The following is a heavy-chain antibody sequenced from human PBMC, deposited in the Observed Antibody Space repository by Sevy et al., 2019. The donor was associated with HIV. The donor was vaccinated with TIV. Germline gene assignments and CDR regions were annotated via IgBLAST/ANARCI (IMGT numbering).Heavy chain of an antibody. CDR3: ARDDSSGQYLTYFDP. CDR1: GFTFSRYS. J-gene: IGHJ5*02. CDR2: ISSHGSTL. V-gene: IGHV3-48*02. D-gene: IGHD3-22*01. Sequence: GGSLRLSCAASGFTFSRYSMNWVRQAPGKGLEGVPYISSHGSTLYYADSVKGPFTISRDKALNSLYLQRNSLRDEDTTVYYCARDDSSGQYLTYFDPWGPGTLVTVSS.